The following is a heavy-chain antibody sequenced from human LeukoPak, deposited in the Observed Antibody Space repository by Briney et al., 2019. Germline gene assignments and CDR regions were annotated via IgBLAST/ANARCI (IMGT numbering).Heavy chain of an antibody. CDR2: ITGTGGST. V-gene: IGHV3-23*01. D-gene: IGHD6-19*01. CDR1: GFSLSTYG. J-gene: IGHJ4*02. Sequence: TGGSLRLSCAASGFSLSTYGASWVRQPPGKGLEWVSGITGTGGSTYYADSVKGRFTVSRDTSKNTLYLQMNSLRAEDTAIYYCAKDHGTAVAGFYYWGQGTLVTVSS. CDR3: AKDHGTAVAGFYY.